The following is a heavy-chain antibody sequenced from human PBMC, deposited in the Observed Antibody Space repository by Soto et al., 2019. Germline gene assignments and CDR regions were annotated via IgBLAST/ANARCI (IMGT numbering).Heavy chain of an antibody. Sequence: QEQLVESGGGLVKPGGSLRLSCTASGFTFSDYYMSWIRQAPGKGLEWISYIRSSGANIYLADSVQGRLTISRDNAKNSLYLQMNSLRAEDTAVYYCARGRPALAFDIWGQGTMVTVSS. CDR3: ARGRPALAFDI. D-gene: IGHD2-2*01. CDR2: IRSSGANI. V-gene: IGHV3-11*01. CDR1: GFTFSDYY. J-gene: IGHJ3*02.